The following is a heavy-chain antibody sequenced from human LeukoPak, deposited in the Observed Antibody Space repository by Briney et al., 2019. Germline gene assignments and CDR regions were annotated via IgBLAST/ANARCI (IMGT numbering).Heavy chain of an antibody. Sequence: SETLSLTCAVCGGSFSGYYWSWIRQPPGKGLEWIGEINHSGSTNYNPSLKSRVTISVDTSKNQFSLKLSSVTAADTAVYYCAGRTHYDFWSGYYYYMDVWGKGTTVTVSS. CDR3: AGRTHYDFWSGYYYYMDV. D-gene: IGHD3-3*01. V-gene: IGHV4-34*01. J-gene: IGHJ6*03. CDR1: GGSFSGYY. CDR2: INHSGST.